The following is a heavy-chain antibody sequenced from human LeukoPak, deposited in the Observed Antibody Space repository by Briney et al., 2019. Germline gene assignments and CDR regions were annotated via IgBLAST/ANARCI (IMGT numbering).Heavy chain of an antibody. CDR1: GFTLDDYA. CDR3: AKDISGYSGHRIPHGMDV. Sequence: PGGSLRLSCAASGFTLDDYAMHWVRQAPGKGLEWVSGISWNSGAIGYTDSVKGRFIISRDNAKSSLYLQMNSLRAEDTALYYCAKDISGYSGHRIPHGMDVWGQGTTVTVSS. J-gene: IGHJ6*02. CDR2: ISWNSGAI. D-gene: IGHD5-12*01. V-gene: IGHV3-9*01.